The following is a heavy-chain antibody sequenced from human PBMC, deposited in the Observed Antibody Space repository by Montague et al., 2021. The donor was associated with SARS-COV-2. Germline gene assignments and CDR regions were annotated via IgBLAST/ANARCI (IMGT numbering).Heavy chain of an antibody. Sequence: CLRLSCAASGFTFSSYWMSWVRQAPGKGLEWVANIKQDGSEKYYVDSVKGRFTISRDNAKSSLFLQMNSLRAEDTGVYYCARWDPQTLTLIGLRGKSASDYWGQGTLVTVSS. D-gene: IGHD4-23*01. J-gene: IGHJ4*02. CDR1: GFTFSSYW. CDR2: IKQDGSEK. V-gene: IGHV3-7*01. CDR3: ARWDPQTLTLIGLRGKSASDY.